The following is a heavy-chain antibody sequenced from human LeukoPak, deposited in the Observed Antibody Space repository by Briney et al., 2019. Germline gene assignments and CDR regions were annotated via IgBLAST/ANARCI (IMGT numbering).Heavy chain of an antibody. V-gene: IGHV1-69*04. CDR1: GGTFSSYA. CDR2: IIPILGIA. CDR3: ARDLRAGYCSGGSCGMDV. Sequence: ASVKVSCKASGGTFSSYAISWVRQAPGQGLEWMGRIIPILGIANYAQKFQGRVTITADKSTSTAYMELSSLRSEDTAEYYCARDLRAGYCSGGSCGMDVWGQGTTVTVSS. D-gene: IGHD2-15*01. J-gene: IGHJ6*02.